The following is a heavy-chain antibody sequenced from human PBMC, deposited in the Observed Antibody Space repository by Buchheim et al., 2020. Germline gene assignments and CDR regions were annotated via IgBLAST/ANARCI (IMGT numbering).Heavy chain of an antibody. J-gene: IGHJ2*01. Sequence: QVQLQESGPGLVKPSQTLSLTCTVSGGSIRHGGYYWSWIRQHPGKGLEWIGYIYYSGSTYYKPSIRSRVSLSLDTFKNQFSLKLSSVTAADTAVYYCARVLSGSYQDWYFDLWGRGTL. CDR1: GGSIRHGGYY. CDR2: IYYSGST. CDR3: ARVLSGSYQDWYFDL. D-gene: IGHD1-26*01. V-gene: IGHV4-31*03.